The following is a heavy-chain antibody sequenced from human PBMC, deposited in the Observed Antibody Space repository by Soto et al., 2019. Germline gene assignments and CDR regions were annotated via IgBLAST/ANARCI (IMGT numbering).Heavy chain of an antibody. J-gene: IGHJ4*02. CDR2: RYSSGST. Sequence: QVQVQESGPGLVKPSGTLFLTCTVSGDSVSSDIYYWNWIRQPPGKGLEWIGYRYSSGSTNYNPSLTSRVTMSIDTTKTQFSLSLTSVTAADTAVYYCARGQGILWWPWGQGTLVTVS. V-gene: IGHV4-61*01. D-gene: IGHD2-21*01. CDR1: GDSVSSDIYY. CDR3: ARGQGILWWP.